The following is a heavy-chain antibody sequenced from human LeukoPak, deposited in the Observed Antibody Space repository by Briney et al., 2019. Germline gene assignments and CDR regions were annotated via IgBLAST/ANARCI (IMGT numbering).Heavy chain of an antibody. J-gene: IGHJ4*02. D-gene: IGHD3-10*01. CDR2: ISGYNGNT. Sequence: ASVKVSRKASGYTLTSYGFSWVRQAPGQGLEWMGWISGYNGNTNYAQNLQGRVTMTIDTSTSTAYMELRSLRSDDTAVYYCARDPAFRGAQMEYWGQGTLVTVSS. CDR3: ARDPAFRGAQMEY. CDR1: GYTLTSYG. V-gene: IGHV1-18*01.